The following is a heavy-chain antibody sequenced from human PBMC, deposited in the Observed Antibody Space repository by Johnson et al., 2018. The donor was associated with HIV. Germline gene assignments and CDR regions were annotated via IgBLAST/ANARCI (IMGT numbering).Heavy chain of an antibody. J-gene: IGHJ3*02. CDR1: GFTFSSYG. D-gene: IGHD6-13*01. Sequence: QVQLVESGGGLVQPGGSLRLSCAASGFTFSSYGMHWVRQAPGKGLEWVAVIWYDGSNKYYADSVKGRFTISRDNAKNSLYLQMNTLRAEDTAVYYCARWGEQQLVNAFDIWGQGTMVTVSS. CDR2: IWYDGSNK. V-gene: IGHV3-33*01. CDR3: ARWGEQQLVNAFDI.